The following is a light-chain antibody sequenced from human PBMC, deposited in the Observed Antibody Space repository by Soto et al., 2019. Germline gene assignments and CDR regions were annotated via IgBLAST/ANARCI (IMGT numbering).Light chain of an antibody. V-gene: IGKV3-15*01. CDR2: RAS. CDR1: QSVSSN. CDR3: QQYNNWPYT. Sequence: EIVMTQSPASLSVSPGEGTTLSCRASQSVSSNLGWYQQKPGQAPRLLIYRASTRATGIPARFSGSGSGTEFTLTISSLQSEDFAVYYCQQYNNWPYTFGQGTKLEIK. J-gene: IGKJ2*01.